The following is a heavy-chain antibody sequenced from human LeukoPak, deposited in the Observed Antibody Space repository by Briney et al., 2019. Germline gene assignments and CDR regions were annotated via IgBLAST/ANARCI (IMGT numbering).Heavy chain of an antibody. D-gene: IGHD1-7*01. CDR2: IYYSGST. Sequence: SETLSLTCTVSGGSISSSSYYWGWIRQPPGKGLEWIGSIYYSGSTYYNPSLKSRVTISVDTSKNQFSLKLSSVTAADTAVYYCARLITGTTTAFDIWGQGTMVTVSS. CDR3: ARLITGTTTAFDI. V-gene: IGHV4-39*07. CDR1: GGSISSSSYY. J-gene: IGHJ3*02.